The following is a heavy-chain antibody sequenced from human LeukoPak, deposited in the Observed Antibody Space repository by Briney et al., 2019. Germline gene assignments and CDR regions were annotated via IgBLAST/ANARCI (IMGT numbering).Heavy chain of an antibody. Sequence: ASVKVSCKASGYTFTSYGIGWVRQAPGQGLEWMGWISAYNGNTNYAQKLQGRVTMTRDTSTSTVYMELSSLRSEDTAVYFCARDACSSTICQAGGNWFDPWGQGTLVIVS. CDR3: ARDACSSTICQAGGNWFDP. CDR2: ISAYNGNT. D-gene: IGHD2-2*01. J-gene: IGHJ5*02. CDR1: GYTFTSYG. V-gene: IGHV1-18*01.